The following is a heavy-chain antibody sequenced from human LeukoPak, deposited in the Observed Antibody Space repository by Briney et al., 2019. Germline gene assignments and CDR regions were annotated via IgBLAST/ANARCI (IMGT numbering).Heavy chain of an antibody. Sequence: GGSLRLSCAASGFTVNTNFMNWVHQAPGKGLEWVSVIYSGGTTYYADSVQGRFTISRDSSKNTLYLQMNSLRAEDTAVYYCTRDSVYSSSWFSIRWGQGTLVTVSS. D-gene: IGHD6-13*01. J-gene: IGHJ4*02. V-gene: IGHV3-53*01. CDR3: TRDSVYSSSWFSIR. CDR1: GFTVNTNF. CDR2: IYSGGTT.